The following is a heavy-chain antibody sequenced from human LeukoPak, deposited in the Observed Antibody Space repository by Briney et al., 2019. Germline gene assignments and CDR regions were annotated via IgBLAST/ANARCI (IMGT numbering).Heavy chain of an antibody. CDR1: GFTFSNYA. D-gene: IGHD1-1*01. Sequence: PGGSLRLSCAASGFTFSNYAMTWVRQAPGRGLECVSVISASGSNTDYADSVKGRFTISRDNSKNMVFLQMKSPRAEDTAVYYCAKVVGTGTTPTDYWGQGTLVTVSS. V-gene: IGHV3-23*01. CDR2: ISASGSNT. J-gene: IGHJ4*02. CDR3: AKVVGTGTTPTDY.